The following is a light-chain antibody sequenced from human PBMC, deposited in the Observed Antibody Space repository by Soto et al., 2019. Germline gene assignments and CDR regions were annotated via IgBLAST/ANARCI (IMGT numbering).Light chain of an antibody. CDR1: TSDVGTYNY. J-gene: IGLJ2*01. CDR2: EVS. CDR3: SSYTNMGTVV. V-gene: IGLV2-14*01. Sequence: QSVLTQPASVSGSPGQSITISCTGSTSDVGTYNYVSWYQQDPGKAPKLIIYEVSNRPSGVSDRFSGSKSGNTASLTISDLQSEDEGDYHCSSYTNMGTVVFGGGTKLTVL.